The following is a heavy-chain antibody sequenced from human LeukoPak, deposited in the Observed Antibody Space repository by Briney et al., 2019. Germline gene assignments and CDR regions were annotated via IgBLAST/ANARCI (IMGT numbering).Heavy chain of an antibody. D-gene: IGHD2-15*01. Sequence: GGSLRLSCAASGFSFSNAWMIWVRQAPGKGLEWVGRIKTETDGGTTDYAAPVKGRFTISRDDSKNTLYLQMNSLKTEDTAVYYCTKALLPVHFDYWGQGTLVTVSS. CDR3: TKALLPVHFDY. CDR1: GFSFSNAW. CDR2: IKTETDGGTT. J-gene: IGHJ4*02. V-gene: IGHV3-15*01.